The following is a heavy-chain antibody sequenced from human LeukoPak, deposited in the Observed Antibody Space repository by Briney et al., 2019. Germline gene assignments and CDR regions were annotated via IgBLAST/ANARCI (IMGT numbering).Heavy chain of an antibody. CDR2: INPSGGST. CDR1: GYTFTSYY. CDR3: ARGRPSIAASFDP. V-gene: IGHV1-46*01. D-gene: IGHD6-6*01. J-gene: IGHJ5*02. Sequence: ASVKVSCKASGYTFTSYYMHWVRQAPGQGLEWVGIINPSGGSTSYAQKFQGRVTMTRDMSTSTVYMELSSLRSEDTAVYYCARGRPSIAASFDPWGQGTLVTVSS.